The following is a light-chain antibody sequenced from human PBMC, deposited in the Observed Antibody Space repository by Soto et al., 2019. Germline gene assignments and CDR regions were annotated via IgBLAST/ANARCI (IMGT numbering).Light chain of an antibody. J-gene: IGKJ1*01. Sequence: EIVLTQSPATLSLSPGERATLSCRASQSVSSYLAWYQQKPGQAPRLLMYDASRRATGIPDRFSGSGSGTDFTLTISRLEPEDVAVYYCQQYVNFVWTFGQGTKVDI. CDR1: QSVSSY. CDR3: QQYVNFVWT. V-gene: IGKV3-11*01. CDR2: DAS.